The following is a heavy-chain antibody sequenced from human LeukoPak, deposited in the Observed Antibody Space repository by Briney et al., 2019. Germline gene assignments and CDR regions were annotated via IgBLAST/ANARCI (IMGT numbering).Heavy chain of an antibody. CDR2: ISSSGNTI. CDR1: GFTFRSYE. Sequence: GGSLRLSCAASGFTFRSYEMNWVRQAPGKGLEWISFISSSGNTIYYADSVKGRFTISRDNAKSSLYLQMNSLRAEDTAVYYCARDSVAGSQDAFDIWGQGTTVTVSS. CDR3: ARDSVAGSQDAFDI. V-gene: IGHV3-48*03. J-gene: IGHJ3*02. D-gene: IGHD6-19*01.